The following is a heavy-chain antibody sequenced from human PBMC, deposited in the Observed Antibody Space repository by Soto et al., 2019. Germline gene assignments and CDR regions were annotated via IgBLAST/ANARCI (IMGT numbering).Heavy chain of an antibody. CDR2: IYPGDSDT. V-gene: IGHV5-51*01. D-gene: IGHD3-9*01. CDR3: ARLRPPEYDTGPNFQYYFDS. Sequence: GESLKISCKGSGYSFTSYWIGWVRQMPGKGLEWMGIIYPGDSDTRYSPSFQGQVTISADKSISTAYLQWSSLKASDTAMYYCARLRPPEYDTGPNFQYYFDSWGQGTPVTVSS. J-gene: IGHJ4*02. CDR1: GYSFTSYW.